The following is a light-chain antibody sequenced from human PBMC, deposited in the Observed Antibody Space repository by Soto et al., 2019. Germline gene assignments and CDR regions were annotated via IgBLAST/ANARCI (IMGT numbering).Light chain of an antibody. J-gene: IGKJ1*01. CDR2: KAS. CDR3: LQYHSDWT. Sequence: DTQMSQSPSTVSAAVEDGITITFRASQNIQRWLAWYQQKPGKAPKLLIYKASSLERGVPSRFSAGGSGVEFTLNISSVQPEDFATYHCLQYHSDWTFGQGTKVDI. CDR1: QNIQRW. V-gene: IGKV1-5*03.